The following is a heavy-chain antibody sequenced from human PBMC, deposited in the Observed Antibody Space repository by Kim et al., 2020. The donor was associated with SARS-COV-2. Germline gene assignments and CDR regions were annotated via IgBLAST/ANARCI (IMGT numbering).Heavy chain of an antibody. D-gene: IGHD6-13*01. J-gene: IGHJ4*02. Sequence: TNYAQKPQGRVTMTTDTSTSTAYMELRSLRSDATAVYYCARDMGIAAADYWGQGTLVTVSS. CDR3: ARDMGIAAADY. V-gene: IGHV1-18*01. CDR2: T.